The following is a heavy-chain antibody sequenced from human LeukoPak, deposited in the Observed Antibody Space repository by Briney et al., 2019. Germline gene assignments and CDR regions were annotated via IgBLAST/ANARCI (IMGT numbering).Heavy chain of an antibody. CDR2: INPSGGST. V-gene: IGHV1-46*01. Sequence: ASVKISCKASGYTFTSYYIDWVRQAPGQGLGWMGVINPSGGSTRYAQKFQGRVTMTRDTSTSTVYMELSSLRSEDTAVYYCAREDSSGWYVFDYWGQGTLVTVSS. CDR1: GYTFTSYY. D-gene: IGHD6-19*01. CDR3: AREDSSGWYVFDY. J-gene: IGHJ4*02.